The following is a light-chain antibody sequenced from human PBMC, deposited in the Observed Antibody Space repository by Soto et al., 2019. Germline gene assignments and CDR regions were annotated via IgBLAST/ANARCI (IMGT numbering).Light chain of an antibody. V-gene: IGLV1-40*01. J-gene: IGLJ3*02. Sequence: QSVLTQPPSVSGAPGQRVTISCTGTNSNIGALYDVHWYQQLPGTAPKLLIFANNNRPSGVPDRFSGSRSGTSASLAITGLQAEDEADYYCQSYDSTLTGSDVVFGGATKLTVL. CDR2: ANN. CDR1: NSNIGALYD. CDR3: QSYDSTLTGSDVV.